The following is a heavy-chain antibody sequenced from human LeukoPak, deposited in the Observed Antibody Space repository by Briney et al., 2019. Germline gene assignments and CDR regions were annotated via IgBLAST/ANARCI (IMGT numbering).Heavy chain of an antibody. D-gene: IGHD1-20*01. Sequence: PGGSLRLSCAASGFTFSSYAMHWVRQAPGKGLEWLAFISYEGSNIYFADSVKGRFTISRDNSKNTVYLEMNSLRPEDTAVYYCAKEGGYNWDPRGIDYWGLGIQVTVSS. J-gene: IGHJ4*02. CDR2: ISYEGSNI. CDR1: GFTFSSYA. V-gene: IGHV3-30*18. CDR3: AKEGGYNWDPRGIDY.